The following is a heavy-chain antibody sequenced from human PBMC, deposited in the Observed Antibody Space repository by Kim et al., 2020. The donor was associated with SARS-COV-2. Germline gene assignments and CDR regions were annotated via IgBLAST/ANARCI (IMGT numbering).Heavy chain of an antibody. V-gene: IGHV3-64D*06. CDR2: ISTNGGST. D-gene: IGHD6-19*01. Sequence: GGSLRLSCSASGFTFSSYAMHWVRQAPGKGLEYVSGISTNGGSTYYADSVKDRFIISRDNSRNMLNLQMSSLRSEDTAVYYCMKERTSGWYDFDYWGQGTLVTVSS. CDR3: MKERTSGWYDFDY. J-gene: IGHJ4*02. CDR1: GFTFSSYA.